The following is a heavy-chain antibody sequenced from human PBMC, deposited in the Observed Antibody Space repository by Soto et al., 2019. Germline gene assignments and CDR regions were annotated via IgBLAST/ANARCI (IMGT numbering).Heavy chain of an antibody. D-gene: IGHD3-16*01. CDR1: GFTFSSYG. CDR3: AKDWGGASIPGYYYYYGMDV. V-gene: IGHV3-30*18. Sequence: VQLVESGGGVVQPGRSLRLSCAASGFTFSSYGMHWVRQAPGKGLEWVAVISYDGSNKYYADSVKGRFTISRDNSKNTLYLQRNSLRAEDTAVYYCAKDWGGASIPGYYYYYGMDVWGQGTTVTVSS. CDR2: ISYDGSNK. J-gene: IGHJ6*02.